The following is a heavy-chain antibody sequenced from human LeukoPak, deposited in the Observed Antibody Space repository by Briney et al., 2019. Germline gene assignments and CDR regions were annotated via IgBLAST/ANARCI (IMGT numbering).Heavy chain of an antibody. J-gene: IGHJ6*04. D-gene: IGHD3-9*01. CDR2: ISAYNGNT. CDR3: ARDPPIRYIDWLPHYYYYGMDV. Sequence: GASVKVSCKASGYTFTSYGISWVRQAPGQGLEWMGWISAYNGNTNYAQKLQGRVTMTTDTSTSTAYMELRSLRSDDTAVYYCARDPPIRYIDWLPHYYYYGMDVWGKGTTVTVSS. CDR1: GYTFTSYG. V-gene: IGHV1-18*04.